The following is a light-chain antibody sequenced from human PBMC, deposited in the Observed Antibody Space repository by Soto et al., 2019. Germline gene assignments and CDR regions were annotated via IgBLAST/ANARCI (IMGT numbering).Light chain of an antibody. CDR2: LNSDGSH. Sequence: QSVLTQSPSASASLGASVKLTCTLSSGHSSYAIAWHQQQPEKGPRYLMNLNSDGSHSNGDGIPDRFSGSSSGAERYLTISSLQSEDEADYYCQTWGTGFRVFGGGTKLTVL. V-gene: IGLV4-69*01. CDR1: SGHSSYA. CDR3: QTWGTGFRV. J-gene: IGLJ3*02.